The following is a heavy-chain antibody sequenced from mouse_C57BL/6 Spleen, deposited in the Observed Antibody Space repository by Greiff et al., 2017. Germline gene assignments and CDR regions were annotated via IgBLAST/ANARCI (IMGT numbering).Heavy chain of an antibody. CDR2: ISDGGSYT. CDR1: GFTFSSYA. Sequence: EVQWVESGGGLVKPGGSLKLSCAASGFTFSSYAMSWVRQTPEKRLEWVATISDGGSYTYYPDNVKGRFTISRDNAKNNLYLQMSHLKSEDTAMYYCARDGGYYRYFDVWGTGTTVTVSS. CDR3: ARDGGYYRYFDV. V-gene: IGHV5-4*01. D-gene: IGHD1-1*02. J-gene: IGHJ1*03.